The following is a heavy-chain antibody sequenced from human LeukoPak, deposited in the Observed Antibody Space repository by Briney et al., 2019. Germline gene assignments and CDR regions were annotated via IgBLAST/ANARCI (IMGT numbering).Heavy chain of an antibody. CDR1: GSTFSSYW. V-gene: IGHV3-7*04. CDR3: ARGSGWYRGLDV. Sequence: PGGSLRLSCAASGSTFSSYWMTWVRHAPGKGLEWVANIKEDGSLKYYVDSVKGRFTISRDNAKNSLYLQMNSLRAEDTAVYSCARGSGWYRGLDVWGQGTTVTVSS. CDR2: IKEDGSLK. J-gene: IGHJ6*02. D-gene: IGHD6-19*01.